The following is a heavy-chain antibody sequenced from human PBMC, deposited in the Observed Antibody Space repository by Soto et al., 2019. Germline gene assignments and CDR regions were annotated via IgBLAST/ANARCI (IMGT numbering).Heavy chain of an antibody. Sequence: SETLSRTCTVSGGSSSSSSYYWGWIRQPPWKGLEWIGSIYYSGSTYYNPSLKSRVTISVDTYKNQFSLKLSSVTAADTAVYYCARSFTIYDAFDIWGQGPMVT. CDR2: IYYSGST. J-gene: IGHJ3*02. V-gene: IGHV4-39*01. CDR1: GGSSSSSSYY. D-gene: IGHD3-10*01. CDR3: ARSFTIYDAFDI.